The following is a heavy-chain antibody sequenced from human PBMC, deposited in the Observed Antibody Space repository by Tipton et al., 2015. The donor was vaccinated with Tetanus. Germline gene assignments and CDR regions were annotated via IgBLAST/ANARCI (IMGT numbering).Heavy chain of an antibody. CDR2: IYPDDSDT. CDR1: GYSFNIYW. V-gene: IGHV5-51*01. Sequence: QLVQSGAEVKKPGESLKISCSGSGYSFNIYWLAWVRQMPGKGLEWMGIIYPDDSDTRYSPSFQGQVTISVDKSINTTYLRWTSLKASDSAMYYCARQKGYWGQGTLVTVSS. J-gene: IGHJ4*02. CDR3: ARQKGY.